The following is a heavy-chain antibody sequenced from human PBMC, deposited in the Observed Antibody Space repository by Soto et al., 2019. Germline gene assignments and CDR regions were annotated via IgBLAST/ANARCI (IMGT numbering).Heavy chain of an antibody. J-gene: IGHJ6*02. D-gene: IGHD2-15*01. CDR2: IIPIFGTA. CDR3: ARVDCSGGSCYSVSVTADGMDV. Sequence: QVQLVQSGAEVKKPGSSVKVSCKASGGTFSSYAISWVRQAPGQGLEWMGGIIPIFGTANYAQKFQGRVKITADESTSTAYMELSSLRSEDTSVYYCARVDCSGGSCYSVSVTADGMDVWGQGTTVTVSS. CDR1: GGTFSSYA. V-gene: IGHV1-69*01.